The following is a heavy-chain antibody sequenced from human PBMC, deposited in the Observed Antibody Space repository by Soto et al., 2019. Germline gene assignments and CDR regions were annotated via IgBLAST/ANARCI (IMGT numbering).Heavy chain of an antibody. CDR1: GFSLSTSGVG. CDR3: AHREDSGYEFDY. Sequence: QITLKESGPTLVKPTQTLTLTCTFSGFSLSTSGVGVGWIRQPPGKALEWLALIYWDDDKRYSPSLKSRLTITKDTSKNQVVLTMTNLDPVDTATYYCAHREDSGYEFDYWGQGTLVTVSS. D-gene: IGHD5-12*01. V-gene: IGHV2-5*02. CDR2: IYWDDDK. J-gene: IGHJ4*02.